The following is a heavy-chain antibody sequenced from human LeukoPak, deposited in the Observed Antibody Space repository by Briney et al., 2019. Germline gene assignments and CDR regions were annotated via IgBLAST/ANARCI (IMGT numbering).Heavy chain of an antibody. CDR3: AREWATYHNWYDP. Sequence: SETLSLTCTVSGYTVETGYYWAWLRQPPGKGLEWIGSIYRSATTHYNPSLKSRVLISMDMSKNEVSLSLTSVTAADTAVYYCAREWATYHNWYDPWGQGTLVIVSS. CDR2: IYRSATT. V-gene: IGHV4-38-2*02. CDR1: GYTVETGYY. J-gene: IGHJ5*02. D-gene: IGHD1-26*01.